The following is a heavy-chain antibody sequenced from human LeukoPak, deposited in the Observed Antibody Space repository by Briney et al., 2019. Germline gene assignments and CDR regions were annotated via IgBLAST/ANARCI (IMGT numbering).Heavy chain of an antibody. V-gene: IGHV3-23*01. D-gene: IGHD1-26*01. CDR3: AKLGIVGATPHFDY. CDR2: ISGSGGST. CDR1: GFTISSYA. Sequence: QAGGSLRLSCAASGFTISSYAMSWVRQAPGKGMEWVSAISGSGGSTYYADSVKGRFTISRDNSKSTLYLQMNSLRGEATDVYYCAKLGIVGATPHFDYWGQGTLVTVSS. J-gene: IGHJ4*02.